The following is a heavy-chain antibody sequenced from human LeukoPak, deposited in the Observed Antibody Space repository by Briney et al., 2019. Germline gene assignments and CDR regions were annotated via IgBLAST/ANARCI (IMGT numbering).Heavy chain of an antibody. CDR1: GFTFSGHW. Sequence: GGSLRLSCAASGFTFSGHWMSWVRQAPGKGLEWVASINQGGSDKYYVDSVKGRFTISRDDANNLLYLQMNSLRGENTAVYYCTRDRSRAEDDWGQGTLVTVSS. CDR3: TRDRSRAEDD. CDR2: INQGGSDK. D-gene: IGHD1-14*01. J-gene: IGHJ4*02. V-gene: IGHV3-7*01.